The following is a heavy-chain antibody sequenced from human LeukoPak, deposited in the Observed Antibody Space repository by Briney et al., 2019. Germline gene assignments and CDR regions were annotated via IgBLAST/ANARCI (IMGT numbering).Heavy chain of an antibody. J-gene: IGHJ5*02. CDR1: GGSISSSNW. CDR2: IYHSGST. V-gene: IGHV4-4*02. Sequence: PSETLSLTCAVSGGSISSSNWRSWVRQPPRRGLEWIGEIYHSGSTNYNPSLKSRVTISVDKSKNQFSLKLSSVTAADTAVFYCARVDCSSTSCYPGVIDPWGQGTLVTVSS. D-gene: IGHD2-2*01. CDR3: ARVDCSSTSCYPGVIDP.